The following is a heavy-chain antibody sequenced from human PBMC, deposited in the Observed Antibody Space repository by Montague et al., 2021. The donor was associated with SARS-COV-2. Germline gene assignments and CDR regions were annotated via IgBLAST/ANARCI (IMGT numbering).Heavy chain of an antibody. V-gene: IGHV4-39*01. CDR1: GGSISSSSYY. D-gene: IGHD6-13*01. CDR2: IYYSGST. J-gene: IGHJ5*02. CDR3: ARHFVWQQLAP. Sequence: SETLSLTCTVSGGSISSSSYYWGWIRQPPGKGLEWIGSIYYSGSTYYNPSLKTRVTISVDTSKNRFSLKLSSVTAADTAMYYCARHFVWQQLAPWGQGTLVSVSS.